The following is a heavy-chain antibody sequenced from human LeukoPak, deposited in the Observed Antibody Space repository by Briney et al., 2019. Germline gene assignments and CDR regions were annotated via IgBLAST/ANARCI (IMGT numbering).Heavy chain of an antibody. D-gene: IGHD4-17*01. CDR2: TSYDESHK. CDR3: ARGTVTPGHWYFDL. J-gene: IGHJ2*01. CDR1: GSTFSSYA. V-gene: IGHV3-30-3*01. Sequence: GSLRLSCAASGSTFSSYAMHWVRQAPGKGLEWVAVTSYDESHKYYADSVKGRFTISRDNSKSTLDLQMNSLRPEDTAVYYCARGTVTPGHWYFDLWGRGTLVTVSS.